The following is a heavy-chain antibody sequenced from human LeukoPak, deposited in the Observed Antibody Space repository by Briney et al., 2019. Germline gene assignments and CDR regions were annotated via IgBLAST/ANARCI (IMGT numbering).Heavy chain of an antibody. CDR2: MSYSGNT. Sequence: PSETLSLTCTVSGGSISDNSYYWGWIRQPPGKGLEWIESMSYSGNTYYNPSLTSRVTISVDTSKNQFSLRLTSVTAADTAVYYCARYSTSWHYFDYWGQGTLVTVSS. CDR3: ARYSTSWHYFDY. CDR1: GGSISDNSYY. J-gene: IGHJ4*02. D-gene: IGHD6-13*01. V-gene: IGHV4-39*01.